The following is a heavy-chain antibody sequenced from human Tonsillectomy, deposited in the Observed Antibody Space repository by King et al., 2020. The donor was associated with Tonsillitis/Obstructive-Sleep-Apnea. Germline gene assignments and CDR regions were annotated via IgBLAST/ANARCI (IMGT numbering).Heavy chain of an antibody. CDR2: IYHSGRT. J-gene: IGHJ5*02. CDR1: DGSFSGYY. D-gene: IGHD3-3*01. Sequence: LQQWGAGLLKPSETLSLTCAVYDGSFSGYYWTWIRQPPGKGLEWIGEIYHSGRTKYNPSNKRRVTISVDRSKTQCSLNLNSVTAADTAVYYCARYNFTLLDTWGQGILVTVSS. V-gene: IGHV4-34*01. CDR3: ARYNFTLLDT.